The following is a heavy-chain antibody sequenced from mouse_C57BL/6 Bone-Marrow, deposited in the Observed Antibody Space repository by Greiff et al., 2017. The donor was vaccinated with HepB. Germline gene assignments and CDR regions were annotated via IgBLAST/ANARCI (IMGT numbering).Heavy chain of an antibody. CDR3: TREGFITTVVAPYYFDY. Sequence: DVQLQESGEGLVKPGGSLKLSCAASGFTFSSYAMSWVRQTPEKRLEWVAYISSGGDYIYYADTVKGRFTISRDNARNTLYLQMSSLKSEDTAKYYGTREGFITTVVAPYYFDYWGQGTTLTVSS. CDR1: GFTFSSYA. V-gene: IGHV5-9-1*02. CDR2: ISSGGDYI. J-gene: IGHJ2*01. D-gene: IGHD1-1*01.